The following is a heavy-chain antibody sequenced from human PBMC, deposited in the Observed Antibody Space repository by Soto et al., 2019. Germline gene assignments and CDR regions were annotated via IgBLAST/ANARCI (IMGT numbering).Heavy chain of an antibody. CDR1: GYSFTSYW. J-gene: IGHJ6*02. CDR3: ARMYYDFWSGYLAQYYYYGMDV. D-gene: IGHD3-3*01. V-gene: IGHV5-10-1*01. CDR2: IDPSDSYT. Sequence: PGESLRISCRGSGYSFTSYWISWVRQMPGKGLGWMGRIDPSDSYTNYSPSFQGHVTISADKSIRTAYLQWSSLKASDTAMYYCARMYYDFWSGYLAQYYYYGMDVWGQGTTVTVSS.